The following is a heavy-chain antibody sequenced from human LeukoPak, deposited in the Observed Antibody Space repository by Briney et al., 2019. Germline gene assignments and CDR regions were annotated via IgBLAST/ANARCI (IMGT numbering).Heavy chain of an antibody. J-gene: IGHJ4*02. CDR3: ARHAGNKGGSSLIDY. Sequence: SETLSLTCTVSGGSIRSYYWSWFRQPPGKGLEWIAYIYYSGSTNYNPSLKSRVTISLDTSKNQLSLNLRSVTATDTAVYYCARHAGNKGGSSLIDYWGQGTLVTVSS. CDR1: GGSIRSYY. D-gene: IGHD6-6*01. V-gene: IGHV4-59*08. CDR2: IYYSGST.